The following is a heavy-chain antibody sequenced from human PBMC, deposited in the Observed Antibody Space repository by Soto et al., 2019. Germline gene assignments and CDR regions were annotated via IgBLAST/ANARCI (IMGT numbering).Heavy chain of an antibody. J-gene: IGHJ3*02. CDR3: ATPGSSSSSDAFDI. CDR1: CGSFSGYY. Sequence: SETLSLTCAVYCGSFSGYYWSWIRQPPGKGLEWIGEINHSGSTNYNPSLKSRVTISVDTSKNQFSLKLSSVTAADTAVYYCATPGSSSSSDAFDIWGQGTMVTVSS. D-gene: IGHD6-6*01. V-gene: IGHV4-34*01. CDR2: INHSGST.